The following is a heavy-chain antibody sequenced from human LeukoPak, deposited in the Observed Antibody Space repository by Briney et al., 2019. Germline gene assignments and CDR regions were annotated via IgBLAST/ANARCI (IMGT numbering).Heavy chain of an antibody. Sequence: GGSLRLSCAASGFTFSDYGMHWVRQAPGKGLEWVANINQDGSEKYYVDSVKGRFTISRDNAKNSLYLQMNSLRAEDTAVYYCARGPLRTDVYWGQGTLVTVSS. CDR2: INQDGSEK. V-gene: IGHV3-7*05. D-gene: IGHD2-8*01. J-gene: IGHJ4*02. CDR3: ARGPLRTDVY. CDR1: GFTFSDYG.